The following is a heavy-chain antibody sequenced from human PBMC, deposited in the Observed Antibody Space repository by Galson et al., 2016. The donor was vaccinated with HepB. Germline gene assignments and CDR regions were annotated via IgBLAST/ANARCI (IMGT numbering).Heavy chain of an antibody. D-gene: IGHD3-10*01. J-gene: IGHJ4*02. CDR2: FIPILGTS. V-gene: IGHV1-69*13. CDR3: DRTLMGAYQLDY. CDR1: GGYFSRYA. Sequence: SVKVSCKASGGYFSRYAFSWVRQAPGQGLEWMGGFIPILGTSHYAQKFQGRVTIIADDSTSTTYIELTDLAPEDTAVYFCDRTLMGAYQLDYWGQGTLVTVSS.